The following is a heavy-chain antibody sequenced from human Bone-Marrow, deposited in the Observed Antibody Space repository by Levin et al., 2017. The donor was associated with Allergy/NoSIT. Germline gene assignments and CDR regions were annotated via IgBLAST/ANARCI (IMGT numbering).Heavy chain of an antibody. Sequence: GESLKISCAASGFTVSNNYMSWVRQPPGKGLEWVSLIYSVGTTHYADSVRGRFTISRDHSENTLYLQMNNLRAEDTAVYYCARNPGSTNWSWGQGTLVTVSS. J-gene: IGHJ4*02. D-gene: IGHD6-13*01. V-gene: IGHV3-53*01. CDR1: GFTVSNNY. CDR2: IYSVGTT. CDR3: ARNPGSTNWS.